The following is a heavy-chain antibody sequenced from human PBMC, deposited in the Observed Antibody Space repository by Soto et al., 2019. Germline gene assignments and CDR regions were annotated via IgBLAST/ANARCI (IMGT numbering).Heavy chain of an antibody. D-gene: IGHD2-2*01. CDR1: GWSFSGYY. CDR2: INHSGST. V-gene: IGHV4-34*01. Sequence: QVQLQQWGAGLLKPSETLSLTCAVYGWSFSGYYWSWIRQPPGKGLEWIGKINHSGSTNYNPSLKSRVTLTVDTSKNQFSLKLRSVTAADTAVYYCGRTYCSSTSCYDYWGQGTLVTVSS. CDR3: GRTYCSSTSCYDY. J-gene: IGHJ4*02.